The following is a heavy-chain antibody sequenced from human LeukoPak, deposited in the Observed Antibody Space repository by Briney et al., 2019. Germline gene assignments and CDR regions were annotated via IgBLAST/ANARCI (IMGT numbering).Heavy chain of an antibody. Sequence: GRSLRLSCAASGFTFDDYAMHWVRQAPGKDLEWVSGISWNSGSIGYADSVKGRFTISRDNAKNSLYLQMNSLRAEDTALYYCAKDIGYNWNSPGWFDPWGQGTLVTVSS. D-gene: IGHD1-7*01. J-gene: IGHJ5*02. CDR3: AKDIGYNWNSPGWFDP. CDR2: ISWNSGSI. V-gene: IGHV3-9*01. CDR1: GFTFDDYA.